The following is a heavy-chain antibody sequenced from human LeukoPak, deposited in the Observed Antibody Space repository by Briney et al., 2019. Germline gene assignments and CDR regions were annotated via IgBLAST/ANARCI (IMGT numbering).Heavy chain of an antibody. CDR2: ISYDGSNK. CDR1: GFTFSSYA. J-gene: IGHJ4*02. V-gene: IGHV3-30-3*01. CDR3: ARDWSQSGWLDY. D-gene: IGHD6-19*01. Sequence: GGSLRLSCAASGFTFSSYAMHWVRQAPGKGLEWVAVISYDGSNKYYADSVKGRFTISRDNSKNMLYLQMNSLRAEDTAVYYCARDWSQSGWLDYWGQGTLVTVSS.